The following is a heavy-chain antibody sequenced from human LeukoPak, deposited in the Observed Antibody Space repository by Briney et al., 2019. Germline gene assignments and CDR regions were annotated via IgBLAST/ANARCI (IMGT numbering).Heavy chain of an antibody. J-gene: IGHJ4*02. Sequence: GGSLRLFCAASGFTFSRYGMHWVRQAPGKGLEWVSVIYSGGSTYYADSVKGRFTISRDNSKNTLYLQMNSLRAEDTAVYYCAREPSLAGGFDYWGQGTLVTVSS. CDR1: GFTFSRYG. CDR2: IYSGGST. D-gene: IGHD7-27*01. V-gene: IGHV3-NL1*01. CDR3: AREPSLAGGFDY.